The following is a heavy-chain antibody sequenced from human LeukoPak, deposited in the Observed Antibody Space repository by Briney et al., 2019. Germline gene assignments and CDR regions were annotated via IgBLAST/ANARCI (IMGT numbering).Heavy chain of an antibody. J-gene: IGHJ5*02. Sequence: GGSLRLSCAVSGFSISDYWMHWVRQGPGKGLVWVSRINSDGSSVAYADSVRGRFTISRDNAKNTLYLQMNSLRAEDTAVYHCTRFKVGSWFDPWGQGTLVTVSS. V-gene: IGHV3-74*01. CDR3: TRFKVGSWFDP. D-gene: IGHD1-14*01. CDR1: GFSISDYW. CDR2: INSDGSSV.